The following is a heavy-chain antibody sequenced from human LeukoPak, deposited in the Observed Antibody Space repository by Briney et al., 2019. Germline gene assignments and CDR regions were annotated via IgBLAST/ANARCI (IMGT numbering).Heavy chain of an antibody. CDR3: ARVHYYGSGSYYAIDY. V-gene: IGHV3-53*01. Sequence: GGSLRLSCAASGVTVSSNYMSWVRQAPGKGLEWGSVIYSGGSTYYADAVKGRFTISRDNSKNTLYLQMNSLRAEDTAVYYCARVHYYGSGSYYAIDYWGQGTLVTVSS. J-gene: IGHJ4*02. D-gene: IGHD3-10*01. CDR2: IYSGGST. CDR1: GVTVSSNY.